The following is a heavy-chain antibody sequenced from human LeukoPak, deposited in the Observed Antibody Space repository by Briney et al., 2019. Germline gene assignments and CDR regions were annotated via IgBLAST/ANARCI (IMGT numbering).Heavy chain of an antibody. CDR3: TAGTGRSDFDY. Sequence: GGSLRLSCAASGFTFSNAWMSWVRQAPGRGLEWVGRIKRKGDDGTIDYAAPVKGRLSISRDDSKKTLYLQMKSLKSEDTAVYYCTAGTGRSDFDYWGQGTPVTVSS. V-gene: IGHV3-15*01. J-gene: IGHJ4*02. D-gene: IGHD3/OR15-3a*01. CDR1: GFTFSNAW. CDR2: IKRKGDDGTI.